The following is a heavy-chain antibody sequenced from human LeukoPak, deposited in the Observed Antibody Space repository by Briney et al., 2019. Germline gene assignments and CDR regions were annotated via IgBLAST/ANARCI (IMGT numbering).Heavy chain of an antibody. CDR3: AKYRTTNAPPRNFDY. CDR1: GFTFSSYG. V-gene: IGHV3-30*02. CDR2: IRYDGSNK. Sequence: GGSLRLSCAASGFTFSSYGMHWVRQAPGKGLEWVAFIRYDGSNKYYADFVKGRFTISRDNSKNTLYLQMNSLRADDTAVYYCAKYRTTNAPPRNFDYWGQGTLVAVSS. D-gene: IGHD1-14*01. J-gene: IGHJ4*02.